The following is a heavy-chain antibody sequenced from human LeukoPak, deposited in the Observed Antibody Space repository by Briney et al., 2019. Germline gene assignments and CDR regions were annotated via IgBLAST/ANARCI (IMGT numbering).Heavy chain of an antibody. CDR1: GGSISSYY. V-gene: IGHV4-59*01. CDR2: MYYSGST. J-gene: IGHJ1*01. CDR3: ARVLRGYSGYDLGLIQH. Sequence: PSETLSLTCTVSGGSISSYYWSWIRQPPGKGLEWIGYMYYSGSTNYNPSLKSRVTTSVDTSKNQFSLKLSSVTAADTAVYYCARVLRGYSGYDLGLIQHWGQGTLVTVSS. D-gene: IGHD5-12*01.